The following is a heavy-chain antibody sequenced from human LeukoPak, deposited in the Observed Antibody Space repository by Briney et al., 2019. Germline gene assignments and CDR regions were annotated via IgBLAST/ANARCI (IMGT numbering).Heavy chain of an antibody. D-gene: IGHD3-9*01. Sequence: SETLSLTCTVSGGSITTNNYYWGWIRQPPGKGLEWIGRIYYSGSTYYNPSLKSRITISVDTSKNQFSLKLSSVTAADTAVYYCARSTGYYAPFDPWGQRTLVTVSS. CDR2: IYYSGST. CDR1: GGSITTNNYY. CDR3: ARSTGYYAPFDP. V-gene: IGHV4-39*01. J-gene: IGHJ5*02.